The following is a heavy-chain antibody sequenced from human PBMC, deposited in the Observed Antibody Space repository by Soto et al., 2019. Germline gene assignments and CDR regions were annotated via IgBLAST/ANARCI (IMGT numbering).Heavy chain of an antibody. CDR2: INAGNGNT. V-gene: IGHV1-3*01. D-gene: IGHD5-12*01. Sequence: ASVKVSCKASGYTFTSYAMHWVRQAPGQRLEWMGWINAGNGNTKYSQKFQGRVPITRDTSASTAYMELSSVRSEDTAVYYCARKYSGYDWVFDYWGQGTLVTVSS. J-gene: IGHJ4*02. CDR3: ARKYSGYDWVFDY. CDR1: GYTFTSYA.